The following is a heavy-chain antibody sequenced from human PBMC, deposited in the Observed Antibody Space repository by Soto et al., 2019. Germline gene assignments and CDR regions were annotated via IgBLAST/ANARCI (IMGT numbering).Heavy chain of an antibody. CDR1: GGSVSSNSAA. Sequence: SQTLSLTCAISGGSVSSNSAAWNWIRQSPSRGLEWLGRTYYRSKWYNDYAVYVKSRITINPDTSKNQFSLQLNSVNPEETAVYYCARDRTGEYYFDYWGHGTLVTVSS. D-gene: IGHD3-9*01. CDR2: TYYRSKWYN. V-gene: IGHV6-1*01. CDR3: ARDRTGEYYFDY. J-gene: IGHJ4*01.